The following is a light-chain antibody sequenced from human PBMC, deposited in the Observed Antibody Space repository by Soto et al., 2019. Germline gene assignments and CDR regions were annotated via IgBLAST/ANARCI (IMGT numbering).Light chain of an antibody. CDR1: QSVSSSY. CDR3: HLYGSAPPWT. CDR2: GAA. Sequence: ILLTQSPSKLSLSPGERATLSCRASQSVSSSYLAWYQQKPGQAPRLLIYGAASRATGIPDRFSGSGSGTDFTLTISRLEPEDFAVYYCHLYGSAPPWTFGQGTKVDIK. J-gene: IGKJ1*01. V-gene: IGKV3-20*01.